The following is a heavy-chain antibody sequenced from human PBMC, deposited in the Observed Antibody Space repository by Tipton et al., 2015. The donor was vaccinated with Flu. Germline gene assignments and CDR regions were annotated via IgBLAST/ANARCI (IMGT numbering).Heavy chain of an antibody. CDR2: MNPNSGNT. Sequence: QLVQSGAEVKKPGASVKVSCKASGYTFTNYAVHWVRQATGQGLEYMGWMNPNSGNTGYAQKFQGRVTMTRDTSISTAYMELSSLRSEDTAVYYCAGKSTALWGQGTLVTVSS. V-gene: IGHV1-8*01. CDR3: AGKSTAL. CDR1: GYTFTNYA. J-gene: IGHJ4*02.